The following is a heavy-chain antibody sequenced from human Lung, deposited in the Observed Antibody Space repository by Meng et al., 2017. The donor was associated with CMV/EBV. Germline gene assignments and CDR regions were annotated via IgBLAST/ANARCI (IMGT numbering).Heavy chain of an antibody. CDR2: ISGSGGKT. J-gene: IGHJ4*02. D-gene: IGHD3-22*01. Sequence: ESXKIPXAASRFTFSSYAMTWVRQAPGKGLEWVSVISGSGGKTHYADSVKGRFTISRDNSKNTLFLQMNSLRAEDTAVYYCAKVYQWLLLGPFDYWGQRALVTVSS. CDR3: AKVYQWLLLGPFDY. V-gene: IGHV3-23*01. CDR1: RFTFSSYA.